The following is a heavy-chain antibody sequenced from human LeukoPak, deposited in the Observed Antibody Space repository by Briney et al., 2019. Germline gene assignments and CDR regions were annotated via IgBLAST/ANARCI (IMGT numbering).Heavy chain of an antibody. CDR3: AKSRSGAPWDY. CDR2: ISYDGSNK. Sequence: PGGSLRPSCAASGFTFSSYGMHWVRQAPGKGLEWVAVISYDGSNKYYADSVKGRFTISRDNSKNTLYLQMNSLRAEDTAVYYCAKSRSGAPWDYWGQGTLVTVSS. D-gene: IGHD2-15*01. J-gene: IGHJ4*02. V-gene: IGHV3-30*18. CDR1: GFTFSSYG.